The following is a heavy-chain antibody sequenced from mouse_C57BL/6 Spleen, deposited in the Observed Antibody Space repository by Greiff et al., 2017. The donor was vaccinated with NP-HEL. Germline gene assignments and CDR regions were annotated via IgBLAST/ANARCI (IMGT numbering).Heavy chain of an antibody. CDR3: AREDYGSSYAMDY. V-gene: IGHV2-2*01. J-gene: IGHJ4*01. CDR1: GFSLTSYG. Sequence: QVQLKESGPGLVQPSQSLSITCTVSGFSLTSYGVHWVRQSPGKGLEWLGVIWGGGSTDYNAAFISRLSISKDNTKSQVFFKMNSLQADDTAIYYCAREDYGSSYAMDYWGQGTSVTVSS. CDR2: IWGGGST. D-gene: IGHD1-1*01.